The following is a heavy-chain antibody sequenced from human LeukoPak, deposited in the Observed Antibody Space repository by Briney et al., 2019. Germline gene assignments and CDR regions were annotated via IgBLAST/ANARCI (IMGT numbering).Heavy chain of an antibody. CDR3: ARRIQGYLDY. J-gene: IGHJ4*02. CDR1: GYSFVTYG. CDR2: ICPGHSDT. Sequence: GESLKISCQTSGYSFVTYGIVWVRQMPGKGLEWVGLICPGHSDTTYSPSFQGQVTISADKSTDTAYLHWNSLKASDTATYFCARRIQGYLDYWGLGTLVTVSS. V-gene: IGHV5-51*01.